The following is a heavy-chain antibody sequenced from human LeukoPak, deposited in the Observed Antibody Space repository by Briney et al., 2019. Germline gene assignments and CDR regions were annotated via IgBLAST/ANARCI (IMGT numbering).Heavy chain of an antibody. CDR1: GFTFSSYA. V-gene: IGHV3-30-3*01. D-gene: IGHD1-26*01. CDR2: ISYDGSNK. Sequence: GGSLRLSCAASGFTFSSYAMHWVRQAPGKGLEWVAVISYDGSNKYYADSVKGRFTISRDNSKNTLYLQMNSLRVEDTAMYYCARDRVGATDYFDYWGQGTLVTVSS. J-gene: IGHJ4*02. CDR3: ARDRVGATDYFDY.